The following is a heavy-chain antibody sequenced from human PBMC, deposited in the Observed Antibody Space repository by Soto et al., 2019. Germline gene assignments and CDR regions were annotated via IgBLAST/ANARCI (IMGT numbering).Heavy chain of an antibody. V-gene: IGHV3-30-3*01. J-gene: IGHJ6*02. CDR3: ARMRAPSVWSGYYKGGDYYYGMDV. D-gene: IGHD3-3*01. CDR2: ISYDGSNK. CDR1: GFTFSSYA. Sequence: GGSLRLSCAASGFTFSSYAMHWVRQAPGKGLEWVAVISYDGSNKYYADSVKGRFTISRDNSKNTLYLQMNSLRAEDTAVYYCARMRAPSVWSGYYKGGDYYYGMDVWGQGTTVTVSS.